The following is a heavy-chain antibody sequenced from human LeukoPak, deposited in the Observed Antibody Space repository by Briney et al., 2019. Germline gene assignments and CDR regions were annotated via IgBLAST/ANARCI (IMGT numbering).Heavy chain of an antibody. CDR2: ISSSSSYI. V-gene: IGHV3-21*01. J-gene: IGHJ4*02. CDR3: ARANLRYFDWPSLTDY. D-gene: IGHD3-9*01. CDR1: GFTFSSYS. Sequence: GGSLRLSCAASGFTFSSYSMNWVRQAPGKGLEWVSSISSSSSYIYYADSVKGRFTISRDNAKNSLYLQINSLRAEDTAVYYCARANLRYFDWPSLTDYWGQGTLVTVSS.